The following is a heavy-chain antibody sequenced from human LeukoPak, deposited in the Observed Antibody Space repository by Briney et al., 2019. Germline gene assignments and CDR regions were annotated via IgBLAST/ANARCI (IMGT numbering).Heavy chain of an antibody. CDR1: GFTFSSYW. CDR3: ARDTSSIVGPRFDY. D-gene: IGHD1-26*01. CDR2: IKQDGSEK. Sequence: GGSLRLSCAASGFTFSSYWMSWVRQAPGKGLEWVAIIKQDGSEKYYLDSVKGRFTISRDNAENSLYLQMNSLRAEDTAVYYCARDTSSIVGPRFDYWGQRILVTVSS. V-gene: IGHV3-7*01. J-gene: IGHJ4*02.